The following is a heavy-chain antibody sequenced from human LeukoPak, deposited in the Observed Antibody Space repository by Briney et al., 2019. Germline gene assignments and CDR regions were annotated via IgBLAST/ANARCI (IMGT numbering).Heavy chain of an antibody. CDR1: GYTLTELS. CDR3: ATDVSVGPIQYFDY. J-gene: IGHJ4*02. CDR2: FDPEDGET. D-gene: IGHD1-26*01. Sequence: GASVKVSCKVSGYTLTELSMHWVRQAPGKGLEWMGGFDPEDGETIYAQKFQGRVTMTEDTSTDTAYMELSSLRSEDTAVYYCATDVSVGPIQYFDYWGQGTLVTVSS. V-gene: IGHV1-24*01.